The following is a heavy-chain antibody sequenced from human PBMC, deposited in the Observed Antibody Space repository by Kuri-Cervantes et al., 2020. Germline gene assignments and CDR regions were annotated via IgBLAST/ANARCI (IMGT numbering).Heavy chain of an antibody. J-gene: IGHJ4*02. CDR1: GGSISSYY. D-gene: IGHD3-10*01. CDR2: IYTSGST. V-gene: IGHV4-4*07. CDR3: ARVESLCFGGSTDY. Sequence: GSLRLTCTVSGGSISSYYWSWIRQPAGKGLEWIGRIYTSGSTNYNPSLKSRVTISVDTSKNQFSLKLSSVTAADTAVYYCARVESLCFGGSTDYWGQGTLVTVSS.